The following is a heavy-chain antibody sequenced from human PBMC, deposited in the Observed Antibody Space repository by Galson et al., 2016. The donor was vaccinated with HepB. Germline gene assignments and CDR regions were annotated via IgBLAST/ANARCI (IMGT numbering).Heavy chain of an antibody. J-gene: IGHJ4*02. V-gene: IGHV3-33*01. Sequence: SLRLSCAASGFTFGTYGMHWVRQAPGKGLEWVGFVWYHGSNQDYGESVKGRFTISRDNSKNILYLQMNSLRAEDTAVYYCAREGHLWLACFDNWGQGTLVTVSS. D-gene: IGHD3-22*01. CDR2: VWYHGSNQ. CDR3: AREGHLWLACFDN. CDR1: GFTFGTYG.